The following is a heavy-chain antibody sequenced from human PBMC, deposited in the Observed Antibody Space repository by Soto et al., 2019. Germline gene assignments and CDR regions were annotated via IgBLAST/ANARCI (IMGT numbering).Heavy chain of an antibody. D-gene: IGHD2-8*02. CDR3: ARDKITGLFDY. CDR1: GASISNGDYS. V-gene: IGHV4-30-2*01. CDR2: IYHSGRT. Sequence: SETLSLTCAVSGASISNGDYSWSWIRQPPGKGLEWIGYIYHSGRTIYNPSLKSRVTIPIDMSKDQFSLKLNSVTAADTAVYYCARDKITGLFDYWGQGTLVTVSS. J-gene: IGHJ4*02.